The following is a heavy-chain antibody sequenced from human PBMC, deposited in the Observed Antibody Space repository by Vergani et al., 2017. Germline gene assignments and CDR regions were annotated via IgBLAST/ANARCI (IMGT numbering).Heavy chain of an antibody. CDR1: GGSISSSHHY. J-gene: IGHJ3*02. D-gene: IGHD6-19*01. CDR2: IYYSGTT. V-gene: IGHV4-39*01. CDR3: ARFGGGIAVTGRAFDI. Sequence: QLQLQESGPGLVKPSETLSLSCTVSGGSISSSHHYWGWIRQPPGKGLEWIGNIYYSGTTYYNPSLKSRVAISVDTSKNQFSLKLSSVTAADTAVYYCARFGGGIAVTGRAFDIWGQGTMVTVSA.